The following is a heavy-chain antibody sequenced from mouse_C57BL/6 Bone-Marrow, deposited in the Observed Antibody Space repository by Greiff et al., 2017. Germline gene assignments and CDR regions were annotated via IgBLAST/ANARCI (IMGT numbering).Heavy chain of an antibody. CDR2: INSDGGST. CDR1: EYEFPSHD. V-gene: IGHV5-2*01. D-gene: IGHD1-1*01. Sequence: EVQLQESGGGLVQPGESLKLSCESNEYEFPSHDMSWVRKTPEKRLELVAAINSDGGSTYYPDTMERRFIISRDNTKKTLYLQMSSLRSEDTALYYCARHGDYGSSSYWYFDVWGTGTTVTVSS. J-gene: IGHJ1*03. CDR3: ARHGDYGSSSYWYFDV.